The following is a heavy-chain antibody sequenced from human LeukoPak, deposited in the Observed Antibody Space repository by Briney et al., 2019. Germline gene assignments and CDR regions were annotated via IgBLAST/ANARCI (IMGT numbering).Heavy chain of an antibody. CDR2: IKQDGSEK. CDR1: GVTFSSYW. CDR3: ARDSSGGLDY. J-gene: IGHJ4*02. V-gene: IGHV3-7*01. D-gene: IGHD2-15*01. Sequence: GGSLRLSCAASGVTFSSYWMSWVRQAPGKGLEWVANIKQDGSEKYYVDSVKGRFTISRDNAKNSLYLQMNSLRAEDTAVYYCARDSSGGLDYWGQGTLVTVSS.